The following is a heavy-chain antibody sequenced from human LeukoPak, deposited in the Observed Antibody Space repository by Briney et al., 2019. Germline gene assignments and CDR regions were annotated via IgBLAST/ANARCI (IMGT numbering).Heavy chain of an antibody. CDR1: GFTFSDYY. V-gene: IGHV3-11*04. CDR3: ARAPASTVTTWDYYYYMDV. D-gene: IGHD4-17*01. CDR2: ISSSGSTI. Sequence: GGSLRLSCAASGFTFSDYYMSWIRQAPRKGLEWVSYISSSGSTIYYADSVKGRFTISRDNAKNSLYLQMNSLRAEDTAVYYCARAPASTVTTWDYYYYMDVWGKGTTVTVSS. J-gene: IGHJ6*03.